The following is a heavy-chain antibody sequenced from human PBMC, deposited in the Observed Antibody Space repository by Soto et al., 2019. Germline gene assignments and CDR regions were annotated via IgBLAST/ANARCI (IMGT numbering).Heavy chain of an antibody. CDR1: GFTFSSYG. CDR3: ARESGALTVTRYNWFDP. Sequence: QVQLVESGGGVVQPGRSLRLSCAASGFTFSSYGMHWVRQAPGKGLDWVAVIWYDGSNKYYADSVKGRFTISRDNSKKTLELQMNSLRAEDTAVYYCARESGALTVTRYNWFDPWGQGTLVTVSS. CDR2: IWYDGSNK. J-gene: IGHJ5*02. D-gene: IGHD4-4*01. V-gene: IGHV3-33*01.